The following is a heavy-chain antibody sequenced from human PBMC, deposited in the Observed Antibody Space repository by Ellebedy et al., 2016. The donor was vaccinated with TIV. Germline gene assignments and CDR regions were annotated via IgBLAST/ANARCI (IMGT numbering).Heavy chain of an antibody. Sequence: PGGSLRLSCAASGLTFRSYWMSWVRQAPGKGLEWVANIYQAGSVQYYLDSVKCRFTISSDNAINSLFLQMNSLRAGDTAVYYCARRGSYGDYAVQVNSWFDRWGRGTLVTVSS. D-gene: IGHD4-17*01. CDR1: GLTFRSYW. V-gene: IGHV3-7*01. J-gene: IGHJ5*02. CDR2: IYQAGSVQ. CDR3: ARRGSYGDYAVQVNSWFDR.